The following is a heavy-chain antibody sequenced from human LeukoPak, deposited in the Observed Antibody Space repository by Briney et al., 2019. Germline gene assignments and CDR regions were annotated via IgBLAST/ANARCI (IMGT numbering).Heavy chain of an antibody. J-gene: IGHJ4*02. Sequence: SETLSLTCSVSGGSISRSSDYWGWIRQPPGKGLKWIGSVFYSGSPYYNPSLKSRLTISVDTSKNQFSLKLTSVTAADTAVYYCARHPRRDGYSNFDFWGQGALVTVSS. CDR1: GGSISRSSDY. CDR3: ARHPRRDGYSNFDF. CDR2: VFYSGSP. D-gene: IGHD5-24*01. V-gene: IGHV4-39*01.